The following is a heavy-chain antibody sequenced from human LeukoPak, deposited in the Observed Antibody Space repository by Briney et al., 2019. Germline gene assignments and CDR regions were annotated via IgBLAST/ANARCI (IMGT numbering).Heavy chain of an antibody. V-gene: IGHV4-38-2*02. CDR2: IYHSGST. D-gene: IGHD3-10*01. CDR1: GYSINSGYY. Sequence: SETLSLTCAVSGYSINSGYYWGWIRQPPGKGLEWIGSIYHSGSTYYNPSLKSRVTISVDTSKNQFSLKLSSVTAADTAVYYCARDLGYGSGSWFDYWGQGSLVTVSS. CDR3: ARDLGYGSGSWFDY. J-gene: IGHJ4*02.